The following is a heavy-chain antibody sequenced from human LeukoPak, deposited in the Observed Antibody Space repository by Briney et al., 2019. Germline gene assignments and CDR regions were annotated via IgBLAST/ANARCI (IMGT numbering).Heavy chain of an antibody. CDR3: TREVNYYFDY. V-gene: IGHV4-59*01. Sequence: PSETLSLTCTVSGGSISDYYWSWIRQPPGKGLEWIGYIYYSGRTNYNPSLKSRATMSVDASNNHFSLKLSSVTAADTAMYYCTREVNYYFDYWGQGTLVTVSS. CDR1: GGSISDYY. J-gene: IGHJ4*02. D-gene: IGHD1-7*01. CDR2: IYYSGRT.